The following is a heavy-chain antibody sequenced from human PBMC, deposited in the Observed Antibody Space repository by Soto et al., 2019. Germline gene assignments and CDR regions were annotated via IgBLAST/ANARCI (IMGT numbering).Heavy chain of an antibody. V-gene: IGHV4-30-4*01. CDR3: AGDAGKLGNWFDP. CDR1: GGSISSGDYY. D-gene: IGHD6-6*01. Sequence: SETLSLTCTVSGGSISSGDYYWSWIRQPPGKGLEWIGYIYYSGSTYYNPSLKSRVTISVDTSKNQFSLRLSSVTAADTAVYYCAGDAGKLGNWFDPWGQGTLVTVSS. J-gene: IGHJ5*02. CDR2: IYYSGST.